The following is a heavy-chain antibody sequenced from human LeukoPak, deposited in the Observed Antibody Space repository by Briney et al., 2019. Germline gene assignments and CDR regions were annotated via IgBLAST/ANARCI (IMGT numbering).Heavy chain of an antibody. J-gene: IGHJ4*02. CDR1: GYTFTAYY. V-gene: IGHV1-2*02. CDR3: ARGIAVAGTGYFDY. CDR2: ISPNSGDT. D-gene: IGHD6-19*01. Sequence: ASVKVSCKASGYTFTAYYIHWVRQAPGQGLEWMRWISPNSGDTNYAQKFQGRVTMTRDTSISTAYMELSGLRSADTAVYYCARGIAVAGTGYFDYWGQGTLVTVSS.